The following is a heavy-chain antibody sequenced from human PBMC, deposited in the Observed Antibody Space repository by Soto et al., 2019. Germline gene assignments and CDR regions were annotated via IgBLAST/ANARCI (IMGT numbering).Heavy chain of an antibody. Sequence: GGSLRLSCAASGFTFSTYSMNWVRQAPGKGLEWVSYISSSSSNIYYADSVKGRFTISRDNAKNSLYLQMNSLRAEDTAVYYCARDLHFYDSGGYYGYWGQGTLVTVSS. CDR1: GFTFSTYS. J-gene: IGHJ4*02. D-gene: IGHD3-22*01. V-gene: IGHV3-21*05. CDR3: ARDLHFYDSGGYYGY. CDR2: ISSSSSNI.